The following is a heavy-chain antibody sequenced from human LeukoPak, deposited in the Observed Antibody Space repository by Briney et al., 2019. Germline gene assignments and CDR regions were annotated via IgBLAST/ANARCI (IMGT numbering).Heavy chain of an antibody. J-gene: IGHJ4*02. CDR3: VSEWFGQGY. V-gene: IGHV4-34*01. CDR2: INHSGST. CDR1: GASISSYY. D-gene: IGHD3-10*01. Sequence: PSETLSLTCTVSGASISSYYWSWIRQPPGKGLEWIGEINHSGSTNYNPSLKSRVTISVDTSKNQFSLKLSSVTAADTAVYYCVSEWFGQGYWGQGTLVTVSS.